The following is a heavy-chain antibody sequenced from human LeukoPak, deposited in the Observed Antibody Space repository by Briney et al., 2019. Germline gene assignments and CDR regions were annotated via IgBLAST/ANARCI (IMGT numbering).Heavy chain of an antibody. CDR3: ATVGATAYYFDY. CDR1: GYTFTSYD. J-gene: IGHJ4*02. D-gene: IGHD1-26*01. V-gene: IGHV1-8*01. Sequence: ASVKVSCKASGYTFTSYDINWVRQATGQGLEWMGWMNPNSGNTGYAQKFQGRVTMTRNTSISTAYMELSSLRSEDTAVYYCATVGATAYYFDYWGQGTLVTVSS. CDR2: MNPNSGNT.